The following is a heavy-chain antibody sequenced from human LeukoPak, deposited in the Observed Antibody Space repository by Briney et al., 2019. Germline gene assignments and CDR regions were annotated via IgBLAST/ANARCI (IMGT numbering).Heavy chain of an antibody. CDR1: GFTFSSYS. V-gene: IGHV3-21*01. J-gene: IGHJ4*02. CDR3: AKDGSSSAHY. D-gene: IGHD6-13*01. Sequence: PGGSLRLSCAASGFTFSSYSMNWVRQAPGKGLEWVSSISSSSSYIYYADSVKGRFTISRDNSKNTLYLQMNSLRAEDTAVYYCAKDGSSSAHYWGQGTLVTVSS. CDR2: ISSSSSYI.